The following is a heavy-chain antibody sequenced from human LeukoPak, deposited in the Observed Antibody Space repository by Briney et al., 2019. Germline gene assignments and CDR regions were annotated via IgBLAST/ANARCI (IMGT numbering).Heavy chain of an antibody. CDR1: GFTVSSNY. CDR3: AKDLEYYDFWSGYQNYFDY. D-gene: IGHD3-3*01. V-gene: IGHV3-53*01. CDR2: IYSGGST. Sequence: GGSLRLSCAASGFTVSSNYMSWVRQAPGKGLEWVSVIYSGGSTYYADSVKGRFTISRDNSKNTLYLQMNSLRAEDTAVYYCAKDLEYYDFWSGYQNYFDYWGQGTLVTVSS. J-gene: IGHJ4*02.